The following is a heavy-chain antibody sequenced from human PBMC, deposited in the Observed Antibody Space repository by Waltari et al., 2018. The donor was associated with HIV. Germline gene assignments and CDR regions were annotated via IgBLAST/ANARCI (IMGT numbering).Heavy chain of an antibody. V-gene: IGHV4-38-2*01. CDR3: ARGPGVLNTEIDY. Sequence: QVQLQESGPGLVKPSETLSLTCVVSGYSLSRGYYWGWIRQPPGKGLEWIGSIYHSGIIYYNPSLKSRVTILVDTSKNQFSLKLSSVTAADTAVYYCARGPGVLNTEIDYWGQGTLVTVSS. CDR1: GYSLSRGYY. CDR2: IYHSGII. J-gene: IGHJ4*02. D-gene: IGHD5-18*01.